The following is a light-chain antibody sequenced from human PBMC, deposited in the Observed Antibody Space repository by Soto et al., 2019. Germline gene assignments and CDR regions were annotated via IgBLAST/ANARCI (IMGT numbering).Light chain of an antibody. CDR3: SSYAGSNSVL. CDR2: EVT. CDR1: ISDVGGYNY. V-gene: IGLV2-8*01. Sequence: QSALTQPPSASGSPGQSVTISCTGMISDVGGYNYVSWYQQHPGKAPKLMIYEVTKRPSGVPDRFSGSKSGNTASLTVSGLQDEDEADYYCSSYAGSNSVLFGGGTKVTVL. J-gene: IGLJ2*01.